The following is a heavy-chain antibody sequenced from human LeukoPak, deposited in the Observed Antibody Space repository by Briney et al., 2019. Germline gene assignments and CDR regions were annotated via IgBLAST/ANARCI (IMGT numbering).Heavy chain of an antibody. V-gene: IGHV1-18*01. CDR1: GYTFTSYG. D-gene: IGHD2-15*01. CDR3: ARTDGYCSGGSCYSSVYYYYYYMGV. Sequence: GASVKVSCKASGYTFTSYGISWVRQAPGQGLEWMGWISAYNGNTNYAQKLQGRVTMTTDTSTSTAYMELRSLRSDDTAVYYCARTDGYCSGGSCYSSVYYYYYYMGVWGKGTTVTVSS. CDR2: ISAYNGNT. J-gene: IGHJ6*03.